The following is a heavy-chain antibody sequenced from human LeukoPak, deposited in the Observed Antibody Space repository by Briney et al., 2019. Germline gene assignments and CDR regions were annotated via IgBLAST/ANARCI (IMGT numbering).Heavy chain of an antibody. J-gene: IGHJ4*02. CDR3: QRTPYDILTGPDY. CDR1: GYSFTSYW. Sequence: GESLKISCKGSGYSFTSYWIGWLRQMPVKGLEWMGIIYPGDSETRYSPSFQGQVTISADKSISTAYLQWSSLKASDTAIYFRQRTPYDILTGPDYWGQGTLVTVSS. D-gene: IGHD3-9*01. V-gene: IGHV5-51*01. CDR2: IYPGDSET.